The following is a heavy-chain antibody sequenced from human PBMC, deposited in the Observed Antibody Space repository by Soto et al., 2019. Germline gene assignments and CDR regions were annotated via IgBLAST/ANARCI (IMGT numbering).Heavy chain of an antibody. D-gene: IGHD4-17*01. CDR1: GYTFPTST. V-gene: IGHV1-18*01. CDR3: AIAAYGDADY. J-gene: IGHJ4*02. CDR2: IKAYSGNT. Sequence: QLQLVQSGAEAKKPGASVKVSCKASGYTFPTSTISWVRQAPGQGLEWMGWIKAYSGNTNYAQKLQGRVTMTTDTSTNTAYTAMRSLKTDDTAIYYCAIAAYGDADYWGQGTMVTVSS.